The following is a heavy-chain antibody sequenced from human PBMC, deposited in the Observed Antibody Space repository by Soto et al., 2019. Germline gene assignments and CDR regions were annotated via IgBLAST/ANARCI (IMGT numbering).Heavy chain of an antibody. V-gene: IGHV1-3*01. J-gene: IGHJ6*02. Sequence: ASVKVSCKASGYTFTSYAMHWVRQAPGQRLEWMGWINAGNGNTKYSQKFQGRVTITRDTSASTAYMELSSLRSEDTAVYYCARERRITMVRGKYYYYGMDVWGQGTTVTVSS. CDR3: ARERRITMVRGKYYYYGMDV. D-gene: IGHD3-10*01. CDR1: GYTFTSYA. CDR2: INAGNGNT.